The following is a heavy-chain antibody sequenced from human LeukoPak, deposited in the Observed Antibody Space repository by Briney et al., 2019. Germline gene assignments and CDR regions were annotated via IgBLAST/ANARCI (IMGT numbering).Heavy chain of an antibody. J-gene: IGHJ2*01. CDR3: ARVGYSSGWYFDL. CDR1: GGSISSYY. D-gene: IGHD6-19*01. Sequence: PSETLSLTCTVSGGSISSYYWSWIRQPAGKGLAWIGRIYTSGSTNYNPSLKSRVTMSVDTSKNQFSLKLSSVTAADTAVYYCARVGYSSGWYFDLWGRGTLVTVSS. CDR2: IYTSGST. V-gene: IGHV4-4*07.